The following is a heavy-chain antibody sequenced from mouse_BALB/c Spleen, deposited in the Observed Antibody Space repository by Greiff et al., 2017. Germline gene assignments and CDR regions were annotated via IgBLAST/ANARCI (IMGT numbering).Heavy chain of an antibody. CDR3: ARGYNYGSSYYAMDY. CDR2: ISYSGST. J-gene: IGHJ4*01. Sequence: EVKLQESGPGLVKPSQSLSLTCTVTGYSITSDYAWNWIRQFPGNKLEWMGYISYSGSTSYNPSLKSRISITRDTSKNQFFLQLNSVTTEDTATYYCARGYNYGSSYYAMDYWGQGTSVTVSS. V-gene: IGHV3-2*02. D-gene: IGHD1-1*01. CDR1: GYSITSDYA.